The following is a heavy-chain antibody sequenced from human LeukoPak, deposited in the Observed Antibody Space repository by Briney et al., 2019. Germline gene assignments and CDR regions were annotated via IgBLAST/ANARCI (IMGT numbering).Heavy chain of an antibody. J-gene: IGHJ4*02. Sequence: GGSLRLSCTASGFTFGDYAMSWVRQAPGKGLEWVSAISGSGGSTYYADSVKGRFTISRDNSKNTLYLQMNSLRAEDTAVYYCAKDSGYYTTYYFDYWGQGTLVTVSS. CDR2: ISGSGGST. V-gene: IGHV3-23*01. CDR3: AKDSGYYTTYYFDY. CDR1: GFTFGDYA. D-gene: IGHD3/OR15-3a*01.